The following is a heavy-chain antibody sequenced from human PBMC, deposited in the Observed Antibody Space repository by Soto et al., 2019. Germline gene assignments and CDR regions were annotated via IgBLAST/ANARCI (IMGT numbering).Heavy chain of an antibody. D-gene: IGHD6-19*01. Sequence: GGSLRLSCAASGFTFSSYGMHWVRQAPGKGLEWVAVISYDGSNKYYADSVKGRFTISRDNSKNTLYLQMNSLRAEDTAVYYCAKDQQWLVLFLFDYWGQGTLVTVSS. CDR3: AKDQQWLVLFLFDY. CDR2: ISYDGSNK. CDR1: GFTFSSYG. J-gene: IGHJ4*02. V-gene: IGHV3-30*18.